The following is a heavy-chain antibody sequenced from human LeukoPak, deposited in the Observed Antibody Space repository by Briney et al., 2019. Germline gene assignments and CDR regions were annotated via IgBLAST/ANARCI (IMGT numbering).Heavy chain of an antibody. CDR1: GFTVSSNY. CDR2: IYSGGST. D-gene: IGHD2-2*01. J-gene: IGHJ3*02. CDR3: ARVGYCSSTSCQLKDLGSAFDI. Sequence: GGSLRLSCAAPGFTVSSNYMSWVRQAPGKGLEWVSVIYSGGSTYYADSVKGRFTISRDNSKNTLYLQMNSLRAEDTAVYYCARVGYCSSTSCQLKDLGSAFDIWGQGTMVTVSS. V-gene: IGHV3-66*01.